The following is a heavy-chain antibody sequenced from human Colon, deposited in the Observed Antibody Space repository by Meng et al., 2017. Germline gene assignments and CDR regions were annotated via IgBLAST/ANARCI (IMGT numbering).Heavy chain of an antibody. J-gene: IGHJ4*02. CDR1: GFSFRNAW. V-gene: IGHV3-15*01. CDR2: IKSKTDGETT. CDR3: TRGGPEGNYFDY. Sequence: GQLGESGGGLGKPGGSLRLACAASGFSFRNAWMTWVRQVPGKGLEWVGRIKSKTDGETTDYAAPVKGRFTISRDDSKNTLYLQMNSLKTEDTALYFCTRGGPEGNYFDYWGQGTLVTVSS.